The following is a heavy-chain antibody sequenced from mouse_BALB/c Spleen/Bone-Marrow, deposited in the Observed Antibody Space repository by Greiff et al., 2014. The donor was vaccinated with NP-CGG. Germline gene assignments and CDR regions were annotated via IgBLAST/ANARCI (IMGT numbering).Heavy chain of an antibody. CDR3: SRGYYDYLFALDY. V-gene: IGHV14-3*02. Sequence: EVQLQQSGAELVKPGASVKLSCTASGFNIKDTYIYWVKQRPEQGLEWVGRIDPANGNTKYDPKFQGKATIAADTSSNTAYLQLSSLTSEDTAVYYGSRGYYDYLFALDYWGHGTSVTVSS. D-gene: IGHD5-5*01. CDR2: IDPANGNT. CDR1: GFNIKDTY. J-gene: IGHJ4*01.